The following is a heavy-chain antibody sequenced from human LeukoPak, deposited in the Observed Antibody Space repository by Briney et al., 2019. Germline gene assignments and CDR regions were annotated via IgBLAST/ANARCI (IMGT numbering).Heavy chain of an antibody. CDR2: ISCSGDGT. J-gene: IGHJ2*01. CDR1: GFTFSSYP. D-gene: IGHD5-12*01. Sequence: GGPLRLSSAASGFTFSSYPISWVRQAPGKGLEWVSAISCSGDGTYYADSVKGRFTISIDNYKNTLYLQMNSLSAENTAVYYCESDVRSGWLQAFDLWGRGTLVTVSS. CDR3: ESDVRSGWLQAFDL. V-gene: IGHV3-23*01.